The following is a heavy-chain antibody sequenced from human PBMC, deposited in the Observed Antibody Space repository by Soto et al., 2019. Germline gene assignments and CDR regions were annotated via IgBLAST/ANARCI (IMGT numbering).Heavy chain of an antibody. V-gene: IGHV3-15*07. J-gene: IGHJ4*02. CDR3: TTEPLGYCVGATCYAYFDY. D-gene: IGHD2-2*01. CDR2: IKSETNGGTT. Sequence: GALRLSCSASGFTFNNAWLNLVRQAPGKGLEWVGRIKSETNGGTTEYAAPVQGRFTISRDDSENTLYLQMDGLKTEDTAVYYCTTEPLGYCVGATCYAYFDYWGQGTLVTVSS. CDR1: GFTFNNAW.